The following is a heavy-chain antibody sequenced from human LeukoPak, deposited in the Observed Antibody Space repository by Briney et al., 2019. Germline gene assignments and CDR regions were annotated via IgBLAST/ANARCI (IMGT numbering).Heavy chain of an antibody. CDR1: GGSISSYY. J-gene: IGHJ4*02. CDR3: ARHHSSSWYFDY. V-gene: IGHV4-4*09. D-gene: IGHD6-13*01. CDR2: IYTSGST. Sequence: SETLSLTCTVSGGSISSYYWSWVRQPPGKGLEWIGYIYTSGSTNYNPSLKSRLTISVDTSKNQFSLKLSSVTAADTAVHYCARHHSSSWYFDYWGQGTLVTVSS.